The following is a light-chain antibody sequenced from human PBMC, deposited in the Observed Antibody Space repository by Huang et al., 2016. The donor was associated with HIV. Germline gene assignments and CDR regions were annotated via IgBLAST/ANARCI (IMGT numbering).Light chain of an antibody. Sequence: DIQVTQSPSSLSASIGDRLTITCRASETISKYLNWYQLKPGKAPILLIYAASSLQSGVPSRFSGRGSGTDFTLTISDLQAQDFATYYCQQSYNTPHTFGQGTKVDLK. J-gene: IGKJ2*01. CDR3: QQSYNTPHT. CDR1: ETISKY. V-gene: IGKV1-39*01. CDR2: AAS.